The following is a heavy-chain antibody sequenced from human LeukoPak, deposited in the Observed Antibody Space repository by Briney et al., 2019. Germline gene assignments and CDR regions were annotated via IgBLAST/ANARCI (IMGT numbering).Heavy chain of an antibody. Sequence: PGGSLRLSCAASGFTFSSYAMSWVRQAPGKGLEWVSGFSDSGGSTYYTDSVKGRFTISRDNSRNTSFLQMNSLRAEDSAVHYCAKDSQGGLTGTGVLWGHGTLVTVSS. CDR3: AKDSQGGLTGTGVL. D-gene: IGHD3-9*01. J-gene: IGHJ4*01. CDR1: GFTFSSYA. V-gene: IGHV3-23*01. CDR2: FSDSGGST.